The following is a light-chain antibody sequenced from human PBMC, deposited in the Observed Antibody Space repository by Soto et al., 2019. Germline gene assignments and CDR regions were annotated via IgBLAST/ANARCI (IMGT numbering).Light chain of an antibody. CDR3: QQYHLYWT. Sequence: DIPLTLCPSTLAAAFVYRITITFRASQGIATWLAWYQHQPGSAPKLLIYGASTLQSGVPSRFSGSGSGAEFTLTIDKLQTEDFATYYCQQYHLYWTFGPGTKADIK. J-gene: IGKJ1*01. V-gene: IGKV1-5*01. CDR1: QGIATW. CDR2: GAS.